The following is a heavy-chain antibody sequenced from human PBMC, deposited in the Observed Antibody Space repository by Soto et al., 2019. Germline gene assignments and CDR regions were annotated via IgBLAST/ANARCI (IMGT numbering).Heavy chain of an antibody. CDR3: ARDIAAARPDSFDY. J-gene: IGHJ4*02. Sequence: GGSLRLSCAASGFTCSSYEMNWVRQAPGKGLEWVSYISSSGSTIYYADSVKGRFTISRDNAKNSLYLQMNSLRAEDTAVYYCARDIAAARPDSFDYWGPGPLVTVSS. CDR2: ISSSGSTI. D-gene: IGHD6-13*01. CDR1: GFTCSSYE. V-gene: IGHV3-48*03.